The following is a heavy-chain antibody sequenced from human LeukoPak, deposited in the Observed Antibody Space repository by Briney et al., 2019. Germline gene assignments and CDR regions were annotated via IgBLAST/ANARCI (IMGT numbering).Heavy chain of an antibody. Sequence: GASVKVSCKASRYTFNGYYMQWVQQAPGQGLEWLGRINPNSGGTESPQKFQGRITMTINTSTRTAYMELSSLRFDDTAVYYCARDRRGYGGYDMNWGQGTLVTVSS. CDR1: RYTFNGYY. D-gene: IGHD5-12*01. CDR3: ARDRRGYGGYDMN. CDR2: INPNSGGT. V-gene: IGHV1-2*06. J-gene: IGHJ4*02.